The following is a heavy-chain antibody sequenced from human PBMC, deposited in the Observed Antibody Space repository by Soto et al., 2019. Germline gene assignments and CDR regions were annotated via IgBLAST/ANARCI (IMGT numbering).Heavy chain of an antibody. CDR2: IYYSGST. CDR3: ARHPSDFWFDP. Sequence: SATLSLTCSVSGGSISSSSYFWGWIRQPPGKGLEWIGSIYYSGSTYYNPSLKSRVTVSVDTSKNQFSLKLSSVTAADTVVYYCARHPSDFWFDPWGQGTLVTVSS. D-gene: IGHD2-21*02. V-gene: IGHV4-39*01. CDR1: GGSISSSSYF. J-gene: IGHJ5*02.